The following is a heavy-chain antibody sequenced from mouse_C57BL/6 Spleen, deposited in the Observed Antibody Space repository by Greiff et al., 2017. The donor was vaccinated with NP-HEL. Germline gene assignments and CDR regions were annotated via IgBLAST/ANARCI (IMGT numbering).Heavy chain of an antibody. J-gene: IGHJ3*01. D-gene: IGHD1-1*01. CDR2: ISGGGGNT. Sequence: DVMLVESGGGLVKPGGSLKLSCAASGFTFSSYTMSWVRQTPEKRLEWVATISGGGGNTYYPDSVKGRFTISRDNAKNTLYLQMSSLRSEDTALYYCARHDCGSSPWFAYWGQGTLVTVSA. V-gene: IGHV5-9*01. CDR3: ARHDCGSSPWFAY. CDR1: GFTFSSYT.